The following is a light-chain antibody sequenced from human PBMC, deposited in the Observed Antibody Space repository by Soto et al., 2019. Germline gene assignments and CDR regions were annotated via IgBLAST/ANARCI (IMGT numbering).Light chain of an antibody. CDR3: QHSYSTPYT. J-gene: IGKJ2*01. CDR2: AAS. Sequence: DIQMTQYPSSLSASVGDIVTITSRASQSISTYLNGYQQKPGKAPKVLIYAASSLQSGVPSRFSCSGSGTDFTLTIGSLQPDDFATYCCQHSYSTPYTFGQAPKLEIK. CDR1: QSISTY. V-gene: IGKV1-39*01.